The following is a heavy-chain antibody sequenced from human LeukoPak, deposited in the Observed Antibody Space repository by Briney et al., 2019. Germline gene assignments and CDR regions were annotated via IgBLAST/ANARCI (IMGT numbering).Heavy chain of an antibody. J-gene: IGHJ4*02. D-gene: IGHD2-21*02. Sequence: KPSETLSLTCTVSGGSISSYYWSWIRQPPGKGLEWIGYIYYSGSTNYNPSLKSRVTISVDTSKNQFSLKLSSVTAADTAVYYCARHGGDCGGDCYPKYYFDYWGQGTLVTVSS. CDR3: ARHGGDCGGDCYPKYYFDY. V-gene: IGHV4-59*08. CDR2: IYYSGST. CDR1: GGSISSYY.